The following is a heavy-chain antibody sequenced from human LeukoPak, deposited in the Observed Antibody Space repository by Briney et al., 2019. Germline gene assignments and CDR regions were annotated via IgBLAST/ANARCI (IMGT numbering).Heavy chain of an antibody. Sequence: GGSLRLSCAASGFTFSSYGMHWVRQAPGKGLEWVAVIWYDGSNKYYADSVKGRFTISRDNSKNTLYLQMNSLRAKDTAVYYFAKDRAAGTYYFDYWGQGTLVTVSS. V-gene: IGHV3-33*06. J-gene: IGHJ4*02. D-gene: IGHD6-13*01. CDR3: AKDRAAGTYYFDY. CDR1: GFTFSSYG. CDR2: IWYDGSNK.